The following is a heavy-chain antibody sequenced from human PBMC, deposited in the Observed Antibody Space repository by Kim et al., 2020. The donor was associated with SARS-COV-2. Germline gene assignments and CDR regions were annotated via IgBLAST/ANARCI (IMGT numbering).Heavy chain of an antibody. Sequence: GGSLRLSCAASGFTFSSYGMHWVRQAPGKGLEWVADISYDGENEFYADSVKGRFTISRDNSKNTLYLQMNSLRTEDTAVYYCARGRIFGYYQIDYWGQGTLVTVFS. J-gene: IGHJ4*02. CDR3: ARGRIFGYYQIDY. CDR2: ISYDGENE. V-gene: IGHV3-30*03. D-gene: IGHD3-3*01. CDR1: GFTFSSYG.